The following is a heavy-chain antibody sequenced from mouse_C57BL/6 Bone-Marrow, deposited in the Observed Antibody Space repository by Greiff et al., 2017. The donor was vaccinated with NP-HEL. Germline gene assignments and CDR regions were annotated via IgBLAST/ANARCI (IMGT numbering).Heavy chain of an antibody. CDR3: ARGSGSYELDAMDY. CDR2: IDPANGNT. D-gene: IGHD1-1*02. V-gene: IGHV14-3*01. CDR1: GFNFKNTY. Sequence: VQLKESVAELVRPGASVKLSCTASGFNFKNTYMHWVKQRPEQGLEWIGRIDPANGNTKYAPKFKGKATLTADKSSSTAYLQLSSLTSEDTAIYYYARGSGSYELDAMDYWGQGTSVTVSS. J-gene: IGHJ4*01.